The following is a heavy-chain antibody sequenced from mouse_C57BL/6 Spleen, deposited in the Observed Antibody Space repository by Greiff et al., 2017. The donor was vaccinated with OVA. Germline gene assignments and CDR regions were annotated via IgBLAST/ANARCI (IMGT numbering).Heavy chain of an antibody. CDR2: IDPSDSYT. Sequence: QVQLQQPGAELVMPGASVKLSCKASGYTFPSYWMHWVKQRPGQGLEWIGEIDPSDSYTNYNQKFKGKATLTVDKSSSTAYMQLSSLTSEDSAVYYCATDTKTAHDAMDYWGQGTSVTVSS. CDR1: GYTFPSYW. D-gene: IGHD3-2*02. CDR3: ATDTKTAHDAMDY. J-gene: IGHJ4*01. V-gene: IGHV1-69*01.